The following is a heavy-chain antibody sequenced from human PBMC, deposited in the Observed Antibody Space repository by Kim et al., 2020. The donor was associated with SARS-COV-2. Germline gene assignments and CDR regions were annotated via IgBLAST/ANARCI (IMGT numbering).Heavy chain of an antibody. Sequence: GGSLRLSCAASGFTFSNAWMSWVRQAPGKGLEWVGRIKSKTDGGTTDYAAPVKGRFTISRDDSKNTLYLQMNSLKTEDTAVYYCTTGLYSSSWGYFDYWGQGTLVTVSS. CDR3: TTGLYSSSWGYFDY. D-gene: IGHD6-13*01. J-gene: IGHJ4*02. CDR2: IKSKTDGGTT. V-gene: IGHV3-15*01. CDR1: GFTFSNAW.